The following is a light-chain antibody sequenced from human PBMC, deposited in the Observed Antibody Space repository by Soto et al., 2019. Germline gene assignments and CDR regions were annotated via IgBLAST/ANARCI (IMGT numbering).Light chain of an antibody. J-gene: IGLJ1*01. CDR1: SSNSGSNY. CDR2: RSN. V-gene: IGLV1-47*01. Sequence: QSVLTQPPSASGTPGQSITISCSGSSSNSGSNYVYWYRQIPGTAPKLLIYRSNQRPSGVSDRFSGSESGTSASLAISGLRSDDEADYYCAAWGESLRGHVFGTGTKLTVL. CDR3: AAWGESLRGHV.